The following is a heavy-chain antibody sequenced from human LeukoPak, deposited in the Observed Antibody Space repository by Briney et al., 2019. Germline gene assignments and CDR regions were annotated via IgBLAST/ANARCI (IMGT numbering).Heavy chain of an antibody. J-gene: IGHJ4*02. CDR3: ARLHLTASLAAAYFDN. V-gene: IGHV5-51*03. Sequence: GESLKISCKGSGYSFTNQWIGWVRQMPGKGLEWMGIIYPGDSDTRYSPSFQGQVTISADKSISTASLQWSSLKASDTAMYYCARLHLTASLAAAYFDNWGQGTLVTVSS. CDR1: GYSFTNQW. D-gene: IGHD2-21*02. CDR2: IYPGDSDT.